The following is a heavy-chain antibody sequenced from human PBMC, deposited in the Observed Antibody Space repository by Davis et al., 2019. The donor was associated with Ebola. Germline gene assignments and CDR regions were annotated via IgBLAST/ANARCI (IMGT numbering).Heavy chain of an antibody. CDR1: AFIFSNYG. CDR3: AKGKFYSGNYYEFDS. Sequence: GESLKISCAASAFIFSNYGMHWVRQAPGKGLEWVAAISFDGTDNFYGDSVKGRFTISRDNSKNTLYLQMNSLRPEDTAIYYCAKGKFYSGNYYEFDSWGQGTLVTVSS. D-gene: IGHD1-26*01. CDR2: ISFDGTDN. J-gene: IGHJ4*02. V-gene: IGHV3-30*18.